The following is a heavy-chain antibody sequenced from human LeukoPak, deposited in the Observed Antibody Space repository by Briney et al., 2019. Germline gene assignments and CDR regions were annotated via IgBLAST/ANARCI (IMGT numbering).Heavy chain of an antibody. J-gene: IGHJ5*02. V-gene: IGHV1-24*01. D-gene: IGHD5-18*01. CDR2: FDPEDGET. CDR3: ARDGGEDTAMVP. Sequence: ASVKVSCKVSGYTLTELSMHWVRQAPGKGLEWMGGFDPEDGETIYAQKFQGRVTMTEDTSTDTAYMELSSLRSEDTAVYYCARDGGEDTAMVPWGQGTLVTVSS. CDR1: GYTLTELS.